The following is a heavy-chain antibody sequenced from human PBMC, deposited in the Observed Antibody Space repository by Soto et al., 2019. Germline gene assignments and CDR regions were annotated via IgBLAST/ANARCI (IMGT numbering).Heavy chain of an antibody. CDR2: IIPIFGTA. D-gene: IGHD3-16*01. CDR1: GGTFSSYA. J-gene: IGHJ6*02. CDR3: AMVDVYVTPSPQDV. V-gene: IGHV1-69*05. Sequence: ASVKVSCKASGGTFSSYAISWVRQAPGQGLGWMGGIIPIFGTANYAQKFQGRVTLTTDTSTSTAYMELRSLRSNDTAIYYCAMVDVYVTPSPQDVWGQGTTVTV.